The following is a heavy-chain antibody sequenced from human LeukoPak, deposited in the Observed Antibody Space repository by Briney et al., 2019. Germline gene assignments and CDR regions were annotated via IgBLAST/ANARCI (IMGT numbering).Heavy chain of an antibody. V-gene: IGHV1-18*01. D-gene: IGHD5-24*01. Sequence: ASVTVSCTASGYTFTSYGISWVRQAPGQGLEWMGWISAYNGNTNYAQKLQGRVTMTTDTSTSTAYMELRSLRSDDTAVYYCATYMRDGYWRYWGQGTLVTVSS. CDR1: GYTFTSYG. J-gene: IGHJ4*02. CDR3: ATYMRDGYWRY. CDR2: ISAYNGNT.